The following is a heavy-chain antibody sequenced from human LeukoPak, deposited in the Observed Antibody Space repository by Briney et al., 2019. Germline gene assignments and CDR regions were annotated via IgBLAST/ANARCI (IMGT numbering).Heavy chain of an antibody. CDR2: INFSGNRGTT. Sequence: SETLSLTCSVSGGSISGYYWRWIRQPPGKGLEWIGTINFSGNRGTTYYNPSLKSRVTISVDTSNNQVSLNLLSVTSADTAVYYCARGSGPWGQGTLVTVSS. J-gene: IGHJ5*02. V-gene: IGHV4-59*08. CDR3: ARGSGP. CDR1: GGSISGYY.